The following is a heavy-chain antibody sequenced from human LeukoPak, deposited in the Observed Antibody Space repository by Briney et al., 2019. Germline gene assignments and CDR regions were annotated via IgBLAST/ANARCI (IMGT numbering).Heavy chain of an antibody. CDR3: AKEGRSLQTY. V-gene: IGHV3-7*03. Sequence: GGSLRLSCAASGFMFSSNWMSWVRLAPGKGLEWVANIKEDGTETYYVDSVKGRFTISRDNAKNSLYLQMNSQRVEDTAVYYCAKEGRSLQTYWGQGTLVTVSS. CDR1: GFMFSSNW. J-gene: IGHJ4*02. CDR2: IKEDGTET. D-gene: IGHD5-24*01.